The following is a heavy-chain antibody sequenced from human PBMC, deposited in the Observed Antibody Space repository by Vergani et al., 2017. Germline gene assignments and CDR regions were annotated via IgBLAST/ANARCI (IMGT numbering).Heavy chain of an antibody. Sequence: EVQLVESGGALVKPGGSLRLSCAASGFTFDDYAMHWVRQAPGKGLEWVSGISWNSGSIGYADSVKGRFTISRDNAKNSLYLQMNSLRAEDTALYYCARDPVIAAASNYYYYYGMDVWGQGTTVTVSS. CDR2: ISWNSGSI. CDR1: GFTFDDYA. V-gene: IGHV3-9*01. D-gene: IGHD6-13*01. CDR3: ARDPVIAAASNYYYYYGMDV. J-gene: IGHJ6*02.